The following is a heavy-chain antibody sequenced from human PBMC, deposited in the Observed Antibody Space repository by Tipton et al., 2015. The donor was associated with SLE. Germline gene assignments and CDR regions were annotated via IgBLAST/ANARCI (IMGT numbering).Heavy chain of an antibody. J-gene: IGHJ4*02. CDR2: IKSDGSYT. V-gene: IGHV3-74*03. CDR3: ARGDSGYSVV. CDR1: GFTFSSSW. Sequence: SLRLSCVASGFTFSSSWMHWVRQAPGKELVWVSRIKSDGSYTTYADSVRGRFTISRDNAKSTLYLQMSSLRAEDTAVYYCARGDSGYSVVWGQGTLVTVSS. D-gene: IGHD5-12*01.